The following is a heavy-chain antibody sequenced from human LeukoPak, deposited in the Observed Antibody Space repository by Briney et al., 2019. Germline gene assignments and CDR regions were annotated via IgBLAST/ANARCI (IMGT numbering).Heavy chain of an antibody. V-gene: IGHV4-4*07. CDR2: IYTSGST. D-gene: IGHD3-22*01. CDR1: GGSISSYY. CDR3: AREGYYDSSGYPDY. J-gene: IGHJ4*02. Sequence: SETLSLTCTVSGGSISSYYWSWIRQPAGKGLEWIGRIYTSGSTNYNPPLKSRVTMSVDTSKNQFSLKLSSVTAADTAVYYCAREGYYDSSGYPDYWGQGTLVTVSS.